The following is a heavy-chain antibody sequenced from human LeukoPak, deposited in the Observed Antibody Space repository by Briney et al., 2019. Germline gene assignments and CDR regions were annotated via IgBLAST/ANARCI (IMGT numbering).Heavy chain of an antibody. Sequence: SETLSLTCAVYGGSFSGYYWSWIRQPPGKGLEWIGEINHSGSTNYNPSLKSRVTISADTSKNQFSLKLSSVTAADTAVYYCARGRYCSSTSCYTTGFDYWGQGTLVTVSS. D-gene: IGHD2-2*02. CDR2: INHSGST. CDR3: ARGRYCSSTSCYTTGFDY. J-gene: IGHJ4*02. CDR1: GGSFSGYY. V-gene: IGHV4-34*01.